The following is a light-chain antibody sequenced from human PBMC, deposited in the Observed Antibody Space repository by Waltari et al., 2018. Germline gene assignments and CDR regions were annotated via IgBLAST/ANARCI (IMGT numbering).Light chain of an antibody. CDR2: KDT. V-gene: IGLV3-25*03. CDR3: QSADSSGPYVV. J-gene: IGLJ2*01. CDR1: ALPKHF. Sequence: SSELTQPPSVSVSPGQTARITCSGDALPKHFAFWYQQKPGQAPVLVKYKDTERPSGIPERFSGSSSGTTVTLTVTGVQAEDEADYYCQSADSSGPYVVFGGGTKLTVL.